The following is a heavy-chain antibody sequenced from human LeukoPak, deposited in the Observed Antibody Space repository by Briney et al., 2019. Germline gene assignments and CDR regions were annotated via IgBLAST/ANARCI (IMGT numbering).Heavy chain of an antibody. CDR3: TKRVKYGGTWDHFAD. V-gene: IGHV3-23*01. J-gene: IGHJ4*02. CDR1: GSTFDNYR. Sequence: GGALRLSCAASGSTFDNYRMSWVRQAPGKGLEWVSTVNADGGNTYYADSVKGRFTISRDNSKSTLILQMNSLRVEDTALYYCTKRVKYGGTWDHFADWGQGTLVTVSS. D-gene: IGHD1-26*01. CDR2: VNADGGNT.